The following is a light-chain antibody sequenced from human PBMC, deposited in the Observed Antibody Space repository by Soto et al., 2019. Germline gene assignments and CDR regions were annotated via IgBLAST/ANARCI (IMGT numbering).Light chain of an antibody. V-gene: IGLV2-23*02. CDR1: SSDVGSYDL. J-gene: IGLJ1*01. CDR3: CSYAGSDTYV. CDR2: DVT. Sequence: QSVLTQPSSVSGSPGQSTTISSTGTSSDVGSYDLVSWYQQHPGKAPKLVISDVTKRPSGVSNRFSGSKSGNTASLTISGLQAEDEADYYCCSYAGSDTYVFGTGTKVTVL.